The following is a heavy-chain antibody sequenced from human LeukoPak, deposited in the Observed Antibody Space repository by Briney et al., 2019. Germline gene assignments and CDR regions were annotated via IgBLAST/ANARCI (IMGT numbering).Heavy chain of an antibody. V-gene: IGHV3-9*01. J-gene: IGHJ2*01. Sequence: GGSLRLSCAASGLTFDDYAMHWVRQAPGKGLEWVSGISWNSGTIGYADSVKGRFTTSRDNARNSLYLQMNGLRAEDTALYYCAGGNYGDYWYFDLWGRGTLVTVSS. CDR2: ISWNSGTI. CDR1: GLTFDDYA. D-gene: IGHD4-17*01. CDR3: AGGNYGDYWYFDL.